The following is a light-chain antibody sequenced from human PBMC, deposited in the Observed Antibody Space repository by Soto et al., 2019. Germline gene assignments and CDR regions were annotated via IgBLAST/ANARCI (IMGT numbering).Light chain of an antibody. V-gene: IGLV2-11*01. Sequence: QSVLTQPRSVSGSPGQSVTISCTGTSSDVGGYNYVSWYQQHPGKAPKLMIYDVSKRPSGVPDRFSGPKSGNTASLTISGLQAEDEADYYCCSYAGSYTLVFGTGTKVTVL. CDR1: SSDVGGYNY. J-gene: IGLJ1*01. CDR3: CSYAGSYTLV. CDR2: DVS.